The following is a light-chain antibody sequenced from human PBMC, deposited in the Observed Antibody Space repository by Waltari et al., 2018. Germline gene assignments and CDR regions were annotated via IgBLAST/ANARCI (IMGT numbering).Light chain of an antibody. CDR1: SSDVGGYNY. V-gene: IGLV2-8*01. Sequence: QSALTQPPSASGSPGQSVTISCTGTSSDVGGYNYVSWYQQYPDKAPKLIIYEVTKRPSGVPARFSGSKSGNTASLTVSGLQAEDEADYYCTSYGGSNNFVIFGGGTKLTVL. CDR2: EVT. CDR3: TSYGGSNNFVI. J-gene: IGLJ2*01.